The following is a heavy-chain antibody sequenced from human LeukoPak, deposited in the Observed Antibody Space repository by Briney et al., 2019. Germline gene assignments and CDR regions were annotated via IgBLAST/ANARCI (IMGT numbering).Heavy chain of an antibody. CDR2: ISYDGSNK. D-gene: IGHD1-26*01. CDR3: ARGPIVGAKGEAFDI. V-gene: IGHV3-30*03. J-gene: IGHJ3*02. Sequence: GGSLRLSCAASGFTFSSYGMHWVRQAPGKGLEWVAVISYDGSNKYYADSVKGRFTISRDNSKNTLYLQMNSLRAEDTAVYYCARGPIVGAKGEAFDIWGQGTMVTVSS. CDR1: GFTFSSYG.